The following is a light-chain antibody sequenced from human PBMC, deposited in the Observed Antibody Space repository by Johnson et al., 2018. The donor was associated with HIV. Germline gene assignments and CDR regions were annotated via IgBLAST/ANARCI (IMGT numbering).Light chain of an antibody. CDR1: SSNIGNNY. V-gene: IGLV1-51*01. Sequence: QAVLTQPPSVSAAPGQKVTISCSGSSSNIGNNYVSWYQQLPGRAPKLLIYDNNKRPSGIPDRFSGSKSGTSATLGITGLQTGDEADYYCETWDNSLIAYVFGTGTKVTVL. CDR2: DNN. J-gene: IGLJ1*01. CDR3: ETWDNSLIAYV.